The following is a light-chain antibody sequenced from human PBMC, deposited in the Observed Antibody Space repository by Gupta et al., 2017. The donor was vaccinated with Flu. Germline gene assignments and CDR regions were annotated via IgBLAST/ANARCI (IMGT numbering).Light chain of an antibody. J-gene: IGLJ3*02. CDR1: RSNLGTGYD. Sequence: SVLTQPPSVSGAPGQSITVSCTGARSNLGTGYDVHWYQQFPGRAPKLLLYGTTKRPSGVPDRFSGSKSGASASLAITGLQAGDEAVYYCQSFDNALSAWVFGGGTKVTVL. CDR2: GTT. CDR3: QSFDNALSAWV. V-gene: IGLV1-40*01.